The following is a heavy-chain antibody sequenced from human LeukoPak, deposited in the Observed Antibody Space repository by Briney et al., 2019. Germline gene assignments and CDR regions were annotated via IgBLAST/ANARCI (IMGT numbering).Heavy chain of an antibody. J-gene: IGHJ5*02. CDR2: IKKDGSEK. Sequence: PGGSLRLSCGASGFTFSWYWMSWVRQAPGKGLEWVANIKKDGSEKYYVGSVKGRFTISRDNAKNSLYLQMNSLRAEDTAVYYCVRDESWGQGTLVTVSS. CDR3: VRDES. V-gene: IGHV3-7*01. CDR1: GFTFSWYW.